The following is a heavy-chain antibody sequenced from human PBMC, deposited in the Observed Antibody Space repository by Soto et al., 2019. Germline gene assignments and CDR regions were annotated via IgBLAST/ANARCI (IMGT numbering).Heavy chain of an antibody. J-gene: IGHJ4*02. Sequence: PGGSLRLSCAASGFTVSSNYRSWVRQAPGKGLEWVSVIYSGGSTYYADSVKGRFTISRDNSKNTLYLQMNSLRAEDTAVYYCARNYYDSGGGFDYWGQGTLVTVSS. D-gene: IGHD3-22*01. V-gene: IGHV3-53*01. CDR3: ARNYYDSGGGFDY. CDR2: IYSGGST. CDR1: GFTVSSNY.